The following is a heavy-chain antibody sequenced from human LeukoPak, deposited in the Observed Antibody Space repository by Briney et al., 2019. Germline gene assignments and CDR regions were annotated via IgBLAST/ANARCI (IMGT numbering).Heavy chain of an antibody. CDR1: GGSISSYY. V-gene: IGHV4-59*01. J-gene: IGHJ5*02. D-gene: IGHD5-12*01. Sequence: SETLSLTCTVSGGSISSYYWSWIRQPPGKGLEWIGYIYYSGNTNYNPSLKSRVTISVDTSKNQFSLKLSSVTAADTAVYYCAREVATLCFDPWGQGTLVTVSS. CDR3: AREVATLCFDP. CDR2: IYYSGNT.